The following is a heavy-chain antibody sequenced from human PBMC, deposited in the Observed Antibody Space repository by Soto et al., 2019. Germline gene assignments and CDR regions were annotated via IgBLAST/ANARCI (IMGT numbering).Heavy chain of an antibody. Sequence: QLQLQESGPGLVKPSETLSLTCTVSGGSISSSSYYWGWIRQPPGKDLEWIGSIYYSGSTYHNPSLKSRVTISVDTSKNQFSLNLSSVTAADTAVYYCAMISWSGYSNWFDPWGQGTLVTVSS. CDR3: AMISWSGYSNWFDP. V-gene: IGHV4-39*01. CDR2: IYYSGST. D-gene: IGHD3-3*01. CDR1: GGSISSSSYY. J-gene: IGHJ5*02.